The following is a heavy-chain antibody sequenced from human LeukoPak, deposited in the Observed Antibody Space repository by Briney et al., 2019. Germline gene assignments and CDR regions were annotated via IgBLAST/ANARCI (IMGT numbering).Heavy chain of an antibody. CDR1: GFTFRSHG. Sequence: GTSLRLSCAASGFTFRSHGMHWVRQAPGKGLEWVAFIWYDGSNKYYTDSVKGRFTISRDNSKNTLYLQMNSLRAEDTAVYYCAGDRATSYFDYWGQGTLVTVSS. J-gene: IGHJ4*02. CDR3: AGDRATSYFDY. V-gene: IGHV3-33*01. CDR2: IWYDGSNK. D-gene: IGHD1-26*01.